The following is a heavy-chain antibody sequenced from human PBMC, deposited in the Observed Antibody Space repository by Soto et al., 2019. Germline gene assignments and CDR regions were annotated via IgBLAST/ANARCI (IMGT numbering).Heavy chain of an antibody. D-gene: IGHD5-12*01. V-gene: IGHV1-18*04. CDR1: GYTFTSYG. CDR3: ARDWPGYSGYGRYFDY. J-gene: IGHJ4*02. Sequence: GASVKVSCKASGYTFTSYGISWVRQAPGQGLEWMGWISAYNGNTNYAQKLQGRVTTTTDTSTSTAYMELRSLRSDDTAVYYCARDWPGYSGYGRYFDYWGQGTLVTVSS. CDR2: ISAYNGNT.